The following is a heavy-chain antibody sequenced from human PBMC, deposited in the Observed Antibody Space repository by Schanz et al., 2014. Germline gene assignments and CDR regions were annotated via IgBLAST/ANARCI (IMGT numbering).Heavy chain of an antibody. D-gene: IGHD3-3*01. J-gene: IGHJ4*02. CDR3: ARVQGYHDFWSGYYPPDY. V-gene: IGHV3-30*04. Sequence: QVQLVDSGGGVVQPGRSLRLSSAASGFTFSAYAMHWVRQAPGKGLEWVSLISSDGSYKHYADSVKGRFTISRDNSKNTLYLQMNSLRAEDTAVYYCARVQGYHDFWSGYYPPDYWGQGTLVTVSS. CDR1: GFTFSAYA. CDR2: ISSDGSYK.